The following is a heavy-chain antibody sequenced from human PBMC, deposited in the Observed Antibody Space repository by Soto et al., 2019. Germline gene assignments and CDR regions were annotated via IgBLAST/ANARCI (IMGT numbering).Heavy chain of an antibody. CDR2: IYYSGST. V-gene: IGHV4-31*03. J-gene: IGHJ6*04. CDR1: GGSISSGGYY. CDR3: AREGAYDFWSGYYPSEQGAYYYCGLDP. Sequence: SETLSLTCTVSGGSISSGGYYWSWIRQHPGKGLEWIGYIYYSGSTYYNPSLKSRVTISVDTSKNQFSLKLSSVTAADTAVYYCAREGAYDFWSGYYPSEQGAYYYCGLDPGRKRSRVPDSP. D-gene: IGHD3-3*01.